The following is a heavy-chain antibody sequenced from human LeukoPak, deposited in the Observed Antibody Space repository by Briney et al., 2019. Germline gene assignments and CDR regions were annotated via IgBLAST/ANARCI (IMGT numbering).Heavy chain of an antibody. J-gene: IGHJ4*02. CDR1: GFTVSYNY. CDR2: IYGGGNT. D-gene: IGHD2-2*03. CDR3: AKHGYCSGISCFFDF. V-gene: IGHV3-66*04. Sequence: GGSLRLSCAASGFTVSYNYMTWVRQAPGKGLEWVSVIYGGGNTYYADSVKGRFTISRDNSKNTLYLQMNSLRAEDTALYYCAKHGYCSGISCFFDFWGQGTLVTVSS.